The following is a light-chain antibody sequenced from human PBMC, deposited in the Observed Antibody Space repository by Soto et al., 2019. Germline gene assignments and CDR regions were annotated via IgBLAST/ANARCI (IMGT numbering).Light chain of an antibody. J-gene: IGLJ2*01. CDR2: GTS. V-gene: IGLV1-40*01. CDR3: QYYDDALGASV. CDR1: SSNIGAGHV. Sequence: QSVLTQPPSVSGAPGQRVTISCTGSSSNIGAGHVVHWYQQFPGRAPNLLIYGTSNRPSGVPDRFAGSKSGTSASPAITGLQGEDECDYYCQYYDDALGASVFGGGTKLTVL.